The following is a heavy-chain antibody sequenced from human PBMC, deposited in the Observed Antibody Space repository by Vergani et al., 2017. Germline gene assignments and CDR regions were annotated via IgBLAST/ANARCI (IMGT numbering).Heavy chain of an antibody. J-gene: IGHJ6*02. V-gene: IGHV1-69*01. D-gene: IGHD3-3*01. CDR2: IIPIFGTA. Sequence: QVQLVQSGAEVKKPGSSVKVSCKASGGTFSSYAISWVRQAPGQGLEWMGGIIPIFGTANYAQKFQGRVTITADESTSTAYMELSSLRSEDTAVYYCARGVYYDFWSGYYTNYYYGMDVWGQGTTVTVSS. CDR3: ARGVYYDFWSGYYTNYYYGMDV. CDR1: GGTFSSYA.